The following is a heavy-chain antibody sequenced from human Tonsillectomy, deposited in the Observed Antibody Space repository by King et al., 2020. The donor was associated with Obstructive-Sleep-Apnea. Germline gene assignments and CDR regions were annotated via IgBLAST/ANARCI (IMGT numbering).Heavy chain of an antibody. CDR1: GFTLSSYG. Sequence: VQLVESGGGVVQPGRSLRLSCAASGFTLSSYGMHWVRQAPGKGLEWVAIIWYDGSNKYYADSVKGRFTISRDDSKNTLYLQMNSQRAEDTAVYYCARDRTSGSIPYFDYWGQGTLVTVSS. V-gene: IGHV3-33*01. CDR3: ARDRTSGSIPYFDY. J-gene: IGHJ4*02. D-gene: IGHD1-26*01. CDR2: IWYDGSNK.